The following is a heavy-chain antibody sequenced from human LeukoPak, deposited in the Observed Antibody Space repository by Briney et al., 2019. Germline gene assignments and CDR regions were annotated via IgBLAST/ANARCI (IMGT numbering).Heavy chain of an antibody. Sequence: GGSLRLSCAASGLTVSSDYMNWVRQAPGWELEWVSVIYTGGTTYYADSVKGLLTISRDNSKNTLYLQMNSLRAEDTAVYYCARVSNYWHSPQTDRYYFDYWGQGTLVTVSS. V-gene: IGHV3-53*01. D-gene: IGHD4-11*01. CDR2: IYTGGTT. CDR3: ARVSNYWHSPQTDRYYFDY. J-gene: IGHJ4*02. CDR1: GLTVSSDY.